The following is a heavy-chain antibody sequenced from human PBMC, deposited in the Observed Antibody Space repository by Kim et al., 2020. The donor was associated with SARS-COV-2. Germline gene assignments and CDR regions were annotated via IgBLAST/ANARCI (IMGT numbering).Heavy chain of an antibody. CDR2: IYYSGST. CDR1: GGSISSSSYY. J-gene: IGHJ4*02. D-gene: IGHD6-19*01. CDR3: ASQTEEWLLDY. V-gene: IGHV4-39*01. Sequence: SETLSLTCTVSGGSISSSSYYWGWIRQPPGKGLEWIGSIYYSGSTYYNPSLKSRVTISVDTSKNQFSLKLSSVTAADTALYYCASQTEEWLLDYWGQGTL.